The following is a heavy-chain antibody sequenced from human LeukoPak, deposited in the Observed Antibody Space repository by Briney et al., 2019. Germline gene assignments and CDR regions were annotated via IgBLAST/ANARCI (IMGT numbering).Heavy chain of an antibody. Sequence: PSETLSLTCAVSGGSISSGGYSWSWIRQPPGKGLEWIGYIYHSGSTYYNPSLKSRVTISVDRSKNQFSLKLSSVTAADTAVYYCARDGYNKQKYFDYWGQGTLVTVSS. J-gene: IGHJ4*02. V-gene: IGHV4-30-2*01. CDR1: GGSISSGGYS. CDR3: ARDGYNKQKYFDY. CDR2: IYHSGST. D-gene: IGHD5-24*01.